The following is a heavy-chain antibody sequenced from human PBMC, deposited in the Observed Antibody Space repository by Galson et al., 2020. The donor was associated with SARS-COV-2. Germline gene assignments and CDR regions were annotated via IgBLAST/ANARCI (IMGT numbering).Heavy chain of an antibody. D-gene: IGHD2-8*02. V-gene: IGHV4-34*01. CDR1: GGSFSVYF. J-gene: IGHJ4*02. Sequence: SETLSLTCAVYGGSFSVYFWSWIRQPPGKGLEWIGEVNHSGSTNYNPSLKSRVTISVDTSKNQFSLKLSSVTAADTAVYYCARGLDGTGRFNGWDYWGQGTLVTVSS. CDR3: ARGLDGTGRFNGWDY. CDR2: VNHSGST.